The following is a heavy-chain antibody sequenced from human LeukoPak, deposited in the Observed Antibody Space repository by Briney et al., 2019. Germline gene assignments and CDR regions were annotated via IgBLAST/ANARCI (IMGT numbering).Heavy chain of an antibody. CDR1: GYSFTSYW. CDR2: IYPGDSDT. Sequence: GESLKISCKGSGYSFTSYWIGWVRQMPGKGLEWMGIIYPGDSDTRYSPSFQGQVTISADKSISTACLQWSSLKASDTAMYYCARTTMVRGVIMGDFDYWGQGTLVTVSS. CDR3: ARTTMVRGVIMGDFDY. V-gene: IGHV5-51*01. J-gene: IGHJ4*02. D-gene: IGHD3-10*01.